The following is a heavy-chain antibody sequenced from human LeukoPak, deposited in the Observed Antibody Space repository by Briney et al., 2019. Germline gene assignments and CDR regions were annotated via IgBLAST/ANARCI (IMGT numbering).Heavy chain of an antibody. CDR3: ASELTYYYDSSGYYYSDY. J-gene: IGHJ4*02. V-gene: IGHV3-66*01. CDR1: GFTVSSNY. D-gene: IGHD3-22*01. Sequence: GGSLRLSCAASGFTVSSNYMSWVRQAPGKGLEWVSVIYSGGSTYYADSVKGRFTISRDNSKNTLYLQMNSLRAEDTAVYYCASELTYYYDSSGYYYSDYWGQGTLVTVSS. CDR2: IYSGGST.